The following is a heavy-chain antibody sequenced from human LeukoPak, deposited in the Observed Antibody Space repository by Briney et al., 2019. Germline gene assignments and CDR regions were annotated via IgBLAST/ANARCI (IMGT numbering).Heavy chain of an antibody. V-gene: IGHV3-33*01. D-gene: IGHD5-12*01. CDR2: IWYDGSNK. CDR1: GFTFSSYG. Sequence: GGSLRLSCAASGFTFSSYGMHWVRQAPGKGLEWVAVIWYDGSNKYYADSVKGRFTISRDNSKNTLYLQMNSLRAEDTAVYYCARLTPPTRYFDYWGQGTLVTVSS. J-gene: IGHJ4*02. CDR3: ARLTPPTRYFDY.